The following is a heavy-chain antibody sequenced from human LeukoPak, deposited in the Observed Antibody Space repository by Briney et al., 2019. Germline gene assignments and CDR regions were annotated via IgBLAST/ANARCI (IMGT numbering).Heavy chain of an antibody. J-gene: IGHJ4*02. CDR1: GGSFSGHY. V-gene: IGHV4-34*01. D-gene: IGHD3-10*01. CDR3: ARRRRYYYGSGSYFFDW. CDR2: INHSGST. Sequence: SETLSLTCAVYGGSFSGHYWSWIRQPPGKGLEWIGEINHSGSTNYNPSLKSRVTISVDTSKHQFSLKLSSVTAADTAVYYCARRRRYYYGSGSYFFDWWGQGTLVTVSS.